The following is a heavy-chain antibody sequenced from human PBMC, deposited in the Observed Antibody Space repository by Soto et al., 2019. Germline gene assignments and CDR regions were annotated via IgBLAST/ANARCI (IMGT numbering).Heavy chain of an antibody. Sequence: QEQFMESGGGVVQPGTSLRLSCGASGFILKTYDIHWVRQAPGQGLEWVSVISKDGHRQFFADSVKGRFTISRDNSKSTLFLHMSSLRAEDTAMYYCAIVRVADSPLDHWGQGTLVTVSS. CDR2: ISKDGHRQ. CDR3: AIVRVADSPLDH. J-gene: IGHJ4*02. D-gene: IGHD3-10*02. V-gene: IGHV3-30*03. CDR1: GFILKTYD.